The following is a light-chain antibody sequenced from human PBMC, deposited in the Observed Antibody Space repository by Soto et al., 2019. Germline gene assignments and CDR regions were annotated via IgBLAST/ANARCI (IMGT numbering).Light chain of an antibody. CDR2: GTS. CDR3: RQYNIWPYT. CDR1: QSVSSN. J-gene: IGKJ2*01. Sequence: EVVMTQSPATLSVSPGEGATLSCRASQSVSSNLAWYQQKPGQSPRLLIHGTSTRGSGVPAKFSGSGSRTEFTLTISSLQSEDSAVYFCRQYNIWPYTFGQGTK. V-gene: IGKV3-15*01.